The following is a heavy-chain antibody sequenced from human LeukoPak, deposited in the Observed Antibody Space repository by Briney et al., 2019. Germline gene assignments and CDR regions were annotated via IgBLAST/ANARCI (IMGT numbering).Heavy chain of an antibody. CDR2: ISGSGGST. Sequence: PGGSLRLSCAASGFTFSSYAMSWVRQAPGKGLEWVSAISGSGGSTYYADSVKGRFTISRDNSKNTLYLQMNSLRAEDTAVYHCAKEYNRIAAVPGWWSYYMDVWGKGTTVTVSS. CDR3: AKEYNRIAAVPGWWSYYMDV. J-gene: IGHJ6*03. CDR1: GFTFSSYA. D-gene: IGHD6-13*01. V-gene: IGHV3-23*01.